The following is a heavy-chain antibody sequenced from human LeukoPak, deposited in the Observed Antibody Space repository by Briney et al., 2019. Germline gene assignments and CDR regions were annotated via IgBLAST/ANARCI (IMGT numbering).Heavy chain of an antibody. D-gene: IGHD3-10*01. CDR2: INHSGST. Sequence: SETLSLTCAVYGGSFSGYYWSWIRQPPGKGLEWIGEINHSGSTNYNPSLKSRVTISVDTSKNQFSLKLSSVTAADTAVYYCARRQYYYGSGSYYRYWGQGTLVTVSS. CDR3: ARRQYYYGSGSYYRY. CDR1: GGSFSGYY. J-gene: IGHJ4*02. V-gene: IGHV4-34*01.